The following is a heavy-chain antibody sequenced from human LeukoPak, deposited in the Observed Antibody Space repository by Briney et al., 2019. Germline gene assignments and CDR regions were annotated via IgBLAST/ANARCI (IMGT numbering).Heavy chain of an antibody. CDR3: AREKNQLGFDP. D-gene: IGHD6-13*01. J-gene: IGHJ5*02. CDR2: IHTSGNT. Sequence: SETLSLTCTVSGGSISSYFWSWIRQPAGKGLEWIGRIHTSGNTNYNPSLKSRVTMTVDTSKNQFSLNLTSVTAADTAEYYCAREKNQLGFDPWGQGTLVTVSP. V-gene: IGHV4-4*07. CDR1: GGSISSYF.